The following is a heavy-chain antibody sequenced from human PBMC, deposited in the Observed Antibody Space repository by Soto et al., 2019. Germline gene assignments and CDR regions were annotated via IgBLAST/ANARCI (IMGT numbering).Heavy chain of an antibody. CDR1: GGSFSGYY. V-gene: IGHV4-34*01. CDR2: INHSGST. CDR3: ARGYRNDYGDYGEDY. Sequence: SETLSLTCAVYGGSFSGYYWSWIRQPPGKGLEWIGEINHSGSTNYNPSLKSRVTISVDTSKNQFSLKLSSVTAADTAVYYCARGYRNDYGDYGEDYWGQGTLVTVSX. D-gene: IGHD4-17*01. J-gene: IGHJ4*02.